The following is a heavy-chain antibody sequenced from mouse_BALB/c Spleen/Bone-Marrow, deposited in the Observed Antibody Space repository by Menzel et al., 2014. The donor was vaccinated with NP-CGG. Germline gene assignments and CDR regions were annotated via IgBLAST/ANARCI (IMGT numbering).Heavy chain of an antibody. CDR2: IRNKAKGYTT. J-gene: IGHJ1*01. CDR3: ARGESVGIYWYFDV. CDR1: GFTFTDYY. Sequence: DVKLVESGGGLVQPGGSLRLSCETSGFTFTDYYMSWVRQPPGKALVWLGFIRNKAKGYTTDYSASVKGRFTISRDNSQSISYLQMNTLRAEDSATYYRARGESVGIYWYFDVWGAGTTVTISS. V-gene: IGHV7-3*02.